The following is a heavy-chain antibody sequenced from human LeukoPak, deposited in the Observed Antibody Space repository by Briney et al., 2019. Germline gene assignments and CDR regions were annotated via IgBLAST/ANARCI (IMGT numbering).Heavy chain of an antibody. CDR2: IYYSGST. Sequence: SETLSLTCAASGGSISSYYWNWIRQPPGRGLEWIGYIYYSGSTNYNPSLKSRVTMLVDTSKNQFSLKLSSVTAADTAVYYCARGVTIFGVIYFDYWGQGSLVTVSS. CDR3: ARGVTIFGVIYFDY. V-gene: IGHV4-59*01. D-gene: IGHD3-3*01. J-gene: IGHJ4*02. CDR1: GGSISSYY.